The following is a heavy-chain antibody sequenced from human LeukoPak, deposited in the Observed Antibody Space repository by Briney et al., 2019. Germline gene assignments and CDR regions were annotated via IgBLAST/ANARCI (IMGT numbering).Heavy chain of an antibody. CDR1: RFTFSNYC. V-gene: IGHV3-33*01. CDR2: IWFDGSNK. Sequence: PGRSLRLSCAASRFTFSNYCMHWVRQAPGKGLEWVAAIWFDGSNKYYADSVKGRFTISRDNSKNTLFLLMNGLRAEDTAVYYCARDRSSWSPFYYFDYWGRGTLVTVSS. D-gene: IGHD6-13*01. J-gene: IGHJ4*02. CDR3: ARDRSSWSPFYYFDY.